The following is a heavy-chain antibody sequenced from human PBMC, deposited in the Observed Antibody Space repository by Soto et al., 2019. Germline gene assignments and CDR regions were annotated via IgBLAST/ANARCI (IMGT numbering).Heavy chain of an antibody. J-gene: IGHJ4*02. CDR2: ISYDGSNK. V-gene: IGHV3-30-3*01. CDR1: GFTFSSYA. D-gene: IGHD6-6*01. Sequence: PGGSLRLSCAASGFTFSSYAMHWVRQAPGKGLEWVAVISYDGSNKYYADSVKGRFTISRDNSKNTLYLQMNSLRAEDTAVYYCARDRQLATFDYWGQGTLVTVSS. CDR3: ARDRQLATFDY.